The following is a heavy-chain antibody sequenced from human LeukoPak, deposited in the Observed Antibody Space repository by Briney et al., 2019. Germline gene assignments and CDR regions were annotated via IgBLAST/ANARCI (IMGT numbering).Heavy chain of an antibody. Sequence: ASVKVSCKASGYTFSDYDVNWGRQAPGQGLGWRGWMNPTSGETGYAQKFQGSVTMTRSMTTNTAYMELSRLRSEDTALYFCARVVMKAFYYYSMDVWGKGTTIIISS. CDR2: MNPTSGET. D-gene: IGHD2-21*01. CDR3: ARVVMKAFYYYSMDV. CDR1: GYTFSDYD. V-gene: IGHV1-8*01. J-gene: IGHJ6*03.